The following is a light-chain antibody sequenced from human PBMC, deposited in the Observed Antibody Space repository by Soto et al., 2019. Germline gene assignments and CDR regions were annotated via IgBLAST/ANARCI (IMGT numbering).Light chain of an antibody. V-gene: IGLV2-14*01. Sequence: QSALTQPASVSGSPGQSITISCTGTSSDVGGYNYVSWYQQHPGNAPQLMIYDVSTRPSGVSNRFSASKSGNTASLTISGLRAEDESDYYCSSYTTSGTYVFGTGTKV. CDR2: DVS. CDR3: SSYTTSGTYV. J-gene: IGLJ1*01. CDR1: SSDVGGYNY.